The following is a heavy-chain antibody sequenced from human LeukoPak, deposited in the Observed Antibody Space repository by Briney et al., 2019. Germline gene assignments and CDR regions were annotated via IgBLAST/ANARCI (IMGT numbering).Heavy chain of an antibody. CDR2: ISSSGSTI. J-gene: IGHJ3*02. V-gene: IGHV3-48*04. D-gene: IGHD5-18*01. Sequence: GGSLRLSCAASGFTFSTYSMNWVRQAPGKGLEWVSYISSSGSTIYYADSVKGRFTISRDNAKNSLYLQMNSLRAEDTAVYYCARESGYRGDAFDIWGQGTMVTVSS. CDR3: ARESGYRGDAFDI. CDR1: GFTFSTYS.